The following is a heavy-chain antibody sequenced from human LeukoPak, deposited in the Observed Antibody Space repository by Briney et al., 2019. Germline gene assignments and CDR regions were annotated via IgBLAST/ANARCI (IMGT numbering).Heavy chain of an antibody. D-gene: IGHD2-21*02. Sequence: PGGSLRLSRAASGFTFSNYWMGWVRQAPGKGLEWVAHINPDGRDTYYVDSVKGRFTISRDNAQNSMYLQMNSLRVEDTAVYYCTSWGDTTAEYFQRWGQGTLVTVSS. CDR3: TSWGDTTAEYFQR. CDR1: GFTFSNYW. J-gene: IGHJ1*01. V-gene: IGHV3-7*01. CDR2: INPDGRDT.